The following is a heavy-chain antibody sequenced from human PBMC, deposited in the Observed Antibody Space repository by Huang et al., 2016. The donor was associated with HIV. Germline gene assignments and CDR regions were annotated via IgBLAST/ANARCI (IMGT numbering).Heavy chain of an antibody. Sequence: SWVRQAPGKGLEWVSGISGSGSSTYYADSVKGRFTITRDNARNTLYLQMQSLGVEDTTIYYCAKGSERSLTGPKSQYYFDYWGQGTLVTVSS. CDR3: AKGSERSLTGPKSQYYFDY. J-gene: IGHJ4*02. D-gene: IGHD3-3*01. V-gene: IGHV3-23*01. CDR2: ISGSGSST.